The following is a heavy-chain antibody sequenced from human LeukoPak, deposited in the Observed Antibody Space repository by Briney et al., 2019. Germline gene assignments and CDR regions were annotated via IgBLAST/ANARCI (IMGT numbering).Heavy chain of an antibody. CDR3: SKDSNRDYVGAFDM. CDR2: ITGSGRGT. Sequence: GGSLTLSCTASGLTFSNYATTWVRQAPGKGLEWVSSITGSGRGTYYADSVKGRFSVSRDNSQNTVFLHMSSLRADDTALYYCSKDSNRDYVGAFDMWSPGTMVTVSP. J-gene: IGHJ3*02. D-gene: IGHD4/OR15-4a*01. CDR1: GLTFSNYA. V-gene: IGHV3-23*01.